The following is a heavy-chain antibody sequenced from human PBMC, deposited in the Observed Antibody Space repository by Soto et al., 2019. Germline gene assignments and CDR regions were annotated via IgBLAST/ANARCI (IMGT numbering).Heavy chain of an antibody. CDR1: GFTFSRYS. CDR3: ARERGDYYYGVDV. D-gene: IGHD3-10*01. V-gene: IGHV3-48*02. Sequence: GGSLRLSCAASGFTFSRYSMNWVRQAPGKGLEWVSYVSSSSSNIYYADSVKGRFTISRDDAKSALYLQLNSLREDDTAVYYCARERGDYYYGVDVWGQGTTVTVSS. J-gene: IGHJ6*02. CDR2: VSSSSSNI.